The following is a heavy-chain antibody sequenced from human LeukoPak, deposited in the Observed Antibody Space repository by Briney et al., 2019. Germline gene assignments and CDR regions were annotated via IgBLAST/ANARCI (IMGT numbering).Heavy chain of an antibody. D-gene: IGHD6-19*01. Sequence: GGSLRLSCAASGFTFSDYYMSWIRQAPGKGLEWVSYISGSGSTVYYAASVRGRFTISRDNAKNSLFLQMNSLRAEDTAVYYCARVGSSGWYPASNYYYMDVWGKGTTVTVSS. J-gene: IGHJ6*03. V-gene: IGHV3-11*04. CDR3: ARVGSSGWYPASNYYYMDV. CDR1: GFTFSDYY. CDR2: ISGSGSTV.